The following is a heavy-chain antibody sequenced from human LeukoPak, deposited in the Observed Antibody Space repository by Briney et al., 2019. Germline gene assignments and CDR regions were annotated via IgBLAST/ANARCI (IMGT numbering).Heavy chain of an antibody. CDR3: AIGSGSYYGARFDY. CDR1: GFTFSSYS. V-gene: IGHV3-23*01. Sequence: PGGSLRLSCAASGFTFSSYSMSWVRQAPGKGLEWVSAISGSGGSTYYADSVKGRFTISRDNSKNTLYLQMNSLRAEDTAVYYCAIGSGSYYGARFDYWGQGTLVTVSS. J-gene: IGHJ4*02. CDR2: ISGSGGST. D-gene: IGHD1-26*01.